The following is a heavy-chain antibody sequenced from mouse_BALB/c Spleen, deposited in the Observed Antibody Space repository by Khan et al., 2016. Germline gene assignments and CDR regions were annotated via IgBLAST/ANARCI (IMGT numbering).Heavy chain of an antibody. CDR2: IDPENGDT. Sequence: VQLQQSGAELVRSGALVKLSCTSSGFNINDYYIHWVRQRPEQGLEWIGWIDPENGDTEYAAKFQGKATMTADTSSNTAYLHLSSLTSEDTAVSYCNAGYGNYDCLAYWGQGTPVTVSS. J-gene: IGHJ4*01. CDR3: NAGYGNYDCLAY. CDR1: GFNINDYY. D-gene: IGHD2-1*01. V-gene: IGHV14-4*02.